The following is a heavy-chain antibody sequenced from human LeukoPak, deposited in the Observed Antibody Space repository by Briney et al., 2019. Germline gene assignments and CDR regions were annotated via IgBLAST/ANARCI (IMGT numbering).Heavy chain of an antibody. CDR1: GGTFSSYA. J-gene: IGHJ4*02. D-gene: IGHD1-1*01. CDR2: TIPMFGTA. V-gene: IGHV1-69*05. Sequence: SVKVSCKASGGTFSSYAISWVRQAPGQGLEWMGGTIPMFGTANYAQKFQGRVTITTDESTSTAYMELSSLRSEDTAVYYWARGPELERFDYWGQGTLVTVSS. CDR3: ARGPELERFDY.